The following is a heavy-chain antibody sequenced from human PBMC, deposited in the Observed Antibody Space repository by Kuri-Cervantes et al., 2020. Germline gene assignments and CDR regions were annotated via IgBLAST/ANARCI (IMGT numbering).Heavy chain of an antibody. Sequence: LSLTCAVYGGSFSGYYWSWIRQAPGKGLEWVSYISSSGSTIYYADSVKGRFTISRDNAKNSLYLQMNSLRAEDTAVYYCASAISSGWYSPRSGIHWGQGTLVTVSS. J-gene: IGHJ4*02. CDR3: ASAISSGWYSPRSGIH. D-gene: IGHD6-19*01. V-gene: IGHV3-11*01. CDR1: GGSFSGYY. CDR2: ISSSGSTI.